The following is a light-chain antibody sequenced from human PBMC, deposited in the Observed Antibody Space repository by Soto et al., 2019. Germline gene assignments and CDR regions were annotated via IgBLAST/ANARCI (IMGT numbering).Light chain of an antibody. CDR3: QQYGSSPRLT. CDR1: QSVHSNY. V-gene: IGKV3-20*01. CDR2: GAS. Sequence: EIVLTQSPDTLSLSPGERATLSCRASQSVHSNYLAWYQQKPDQATRLLIYGASSRATGIPDRFCGSGSGTDFTLAISRLEPEDFAVYYCQQYGSSPRLTFGGGTKVEIK. J-gene: IGKJ4*01.